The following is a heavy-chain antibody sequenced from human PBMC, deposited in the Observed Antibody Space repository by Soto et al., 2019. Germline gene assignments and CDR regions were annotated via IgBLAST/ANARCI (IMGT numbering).Heavy chain of an antibody. Sequence: QVQVVQSGAEVKKPGASVRLYCKASGYTLTDTGLHWVRQAPGQSLEWMGWINPGNGDTKHSQNFQGRVTMTMDTSANTVYMDLSSLESEDTAVYYCASDRWITTRHMDVCGKGSTVTVSS. J-gene: IGHJ6*03. CDR1: GYTLTDTG. CDR3: ASDRWITTRHMDV. CDR2: INPGNGDT. V-gene: IGHV1-3*01. D-gene: IGHD4-4*01.